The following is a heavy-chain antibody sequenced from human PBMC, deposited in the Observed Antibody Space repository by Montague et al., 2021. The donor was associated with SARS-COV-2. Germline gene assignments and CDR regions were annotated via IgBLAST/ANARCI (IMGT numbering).Heavy chain of an antibody. D-gene: IGHD1-1*01. J-gene: IGHJ4*02. CDR1: GDSVSSNSAA. Sequence: CAISGDSVSSNSAAWNWIRQSPSGGLEWLGRTYYRSKWYTDYSPSVKTRITITPDTPNNQFSLHFNSVTPWDTAVYYCAREGTVPGPRGIYFDDWGQGTLVTVSS. V-gene: IGHV6-1*01. CDR3: AREGTVPGPRGIYFDD. CDR2: TYYRSKWYT.